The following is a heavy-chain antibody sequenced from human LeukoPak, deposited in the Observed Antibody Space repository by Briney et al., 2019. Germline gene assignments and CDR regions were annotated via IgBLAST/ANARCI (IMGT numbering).Heavy chain of an antibody. Sequence: SETLSLTCTVSGGSISSYYWSWIRQPAGKGLEWIGHIYTSGSTNYNPSLKGRVTILVDTSKNQFSLKLSSVTAADTAVYYCAREGRGDLRSAFDIWGQGTMVTVSS. D-gene: IGHD3-10*01. CDR1: GGSISSYY. CDR3: AREGRGDLRSAFDI. V-gene: IGHV4-4*07. J-gene: IGHJ3*02. CDR2: IYTSGST.